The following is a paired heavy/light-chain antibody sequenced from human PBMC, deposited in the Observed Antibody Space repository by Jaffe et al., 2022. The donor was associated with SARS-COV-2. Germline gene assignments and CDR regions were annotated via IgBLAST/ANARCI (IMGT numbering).Heavy chain of an antibody. Sequence: QVQLVQSGAEVKKPGASVKVSCKASGYTFTSYDINWVRQATGQGLEWMGWMNPNSGNTGYAQKFQGRVTMTRNTSISTAYMELSSLRSEDTAVYYCARGLLRITIFGVVTGPQDFDYWGQGTLVTVSS. J-gene: IGHJ4*02. CDR1: GYTFTSYD. CDR2: MNPNSGNT. D-gene: IGHD3-3*01. V-gene: IGHV1-8*01. CDR3: ARGLLRITIFGVVTGPQDFDY.
Light chain of an antibody. CDR3: QQRSNWPQT. J-gene: IGKJ1*01. Sequence: EIVLTQSPATLSLSPGERATLSCRASQSVSSYLAWYQQKPGQAPRLLIYDASNRATGIPARFSGSGSGTDFTLTISSLEPEDFAVYYCQQRSNWPQTFGQGTKVEIK. V-gene: IGKV3-11*01. CDR1: QSVSSY. CDR2: DAS.